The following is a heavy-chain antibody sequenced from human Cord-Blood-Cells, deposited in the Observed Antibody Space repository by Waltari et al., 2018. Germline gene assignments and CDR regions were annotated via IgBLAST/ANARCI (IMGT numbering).Heavy chain of an antibody. CDR2: IYSGGST. CDR3: ARGGYDDAFDI. V-gene: IGHV3-53*02. J-gene: IGHJ3*02. D-gene: IGHD5-12*01. CDR1: GFTGRSNY. Sequence: VQLVETGVGLIQPGGSLRFSCAASGFTGRSNYMSRVRQAPGKGLEWVSVIYSGGSTYYADSGKGRFTISRDNSKNTLYLQMNSLRAEDTAVYYCARGGYDDAFDIWGQGTMVTVSS.